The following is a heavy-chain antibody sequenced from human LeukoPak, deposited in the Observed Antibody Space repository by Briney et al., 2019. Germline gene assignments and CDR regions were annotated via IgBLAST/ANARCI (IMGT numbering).Heavy chain of an antibody. D-gene: IGHD2-15*01. Sequence: GGSLRLSCAASGFTFSPHAMSWVRQAPGKGLEWVSVISGRDGTTYYADSVKGRFTISRDNSRNMLYLQMNSLRAEDTAVYYCAKGAHIVVVVAATGSDYWGQGTLVTVSS. V-gene: IGHV3-23*01. CDR1: GFTFSPHA. J-gene: IGHJ4*02. CDR2: ISGRDGTT. CDR3: AKGAHIVVVVAATGSDY.